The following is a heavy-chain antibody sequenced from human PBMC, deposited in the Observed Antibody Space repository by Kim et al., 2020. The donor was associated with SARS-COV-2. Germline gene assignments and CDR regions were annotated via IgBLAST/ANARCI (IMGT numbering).Heavy chain of an antibody. J-gene: IGHJ4*02. CDR3: ARQGYTYGLGNYFDY. Sequence: PALKSRVTISVDTSQNHFSLKLSSVTAADTAIYYCARQGYTYGLGNYFDYWGQGTLVTVSS. V-gene: IGHV4-39*01. D-gene: IGHD5-18*01.